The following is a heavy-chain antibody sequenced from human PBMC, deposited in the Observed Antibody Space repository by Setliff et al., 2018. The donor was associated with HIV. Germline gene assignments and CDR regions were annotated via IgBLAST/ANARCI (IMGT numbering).Heavy chain of an antibody. Sequence: SETLSLPCSVSGVSMSSGSYSWTWLRQPAGKEPELIGHVYVAGTVIYNPSLASRLTISLVPSKNQFSLDLTSVTAADTGKYDCARARTIGVSAVFFDPWGQGIPVTVSS. CDR3: ARARTIGVSAVFFDP. D-gene: IGHD3-3*01. CDR1: GVSMSSGSYS. CDR2: VYVAGTV. J-gene: IGHJ5*02. V-gene: IGHV4-61*09.